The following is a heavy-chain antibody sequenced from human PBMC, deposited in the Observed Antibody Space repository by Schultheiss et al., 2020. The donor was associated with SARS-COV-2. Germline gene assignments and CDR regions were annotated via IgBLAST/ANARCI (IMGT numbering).Heavy chain of an antibody. CDR1: GFTFSSYA. Sequence: GGSLRLSFSASGFTFSSYAMHWVRQAPGKGLEYVSAISSNGGSTYYADSVKGRFTISRDNSKNTLYLQMSSLRAEDTAVYYCVSPAAIQHDAFDIWGQGTMVTVSS. CDR2: ISSNGGST. V-gene: IGHV3-64D*09. J-gene: IGHJ3*02. D-gene: IGHD2-2*02. CDR3: VSPAAIQHDAFDI.